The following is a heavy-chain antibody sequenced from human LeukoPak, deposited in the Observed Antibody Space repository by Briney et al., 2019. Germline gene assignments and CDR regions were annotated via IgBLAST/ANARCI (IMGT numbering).Heavy chain of an antibody. CDR1: GFTFSNAW. J-gene: IGHJ3*02. CDR2: IKSKTDGGTT. Sequence: GGSLRLSCAASGFTFSNAWMSWVRQAPGKGPEWVGRIKSKTDGGTTDYAAPVKGRFTISRDDSKNTLYLQMNSLKTEDTAVYYCTTDFVVPAVAYDDDAFDIWGQGTMVTVSS. CDR3: TTDFVVPAVAYDDDAFDI. D-gene: IGHD2-2*01. V-gene: IGHV3-15*01.